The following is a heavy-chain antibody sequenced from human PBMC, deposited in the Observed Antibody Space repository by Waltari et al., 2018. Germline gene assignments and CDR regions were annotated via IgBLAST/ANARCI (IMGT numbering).Heavy chain of an antibody. Sequence: QVQLQESGPGLVKPSETLSLTCAVSGYSISSGYYWGWIRQPPGKGLEWIGSIDHSGSTNDNTTLTMRLTISVITSQIHSPAEVGGEYVPDTPVYYWARLPCEAFFDYWAQGTLPTDSS. J-gene: IGHJ4*02. D-gene: IGHD3-3*01. V-gene: IGHV4-38-2*01. CDR3: ARLPCEAFFDY. CDR2: IDHSGST. CDR1: GYSISSGYY.